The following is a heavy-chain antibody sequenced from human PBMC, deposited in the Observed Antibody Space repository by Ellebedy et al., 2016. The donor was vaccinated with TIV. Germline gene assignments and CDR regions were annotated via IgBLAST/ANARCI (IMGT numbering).Heavy chain of an antibody. CDR2: IYYSGNT. V-gene: IGHV4-59*08. CDR3: AALQWLAPAWYFDL. J-gene: IGHJ2*01. D-gene: IGHD6-19*01. Sequence: MPSETLSLTCTVSGGSISSYYWSWIRQPPGKGLEWIGYIYYSGNTNYNPSLKSRVTISVDTSKNQLSLKLRSVTAADTAVYYCAALQWLAPAWYFDLWGRGTLVTVSS. CDR1: GGSISSYY.